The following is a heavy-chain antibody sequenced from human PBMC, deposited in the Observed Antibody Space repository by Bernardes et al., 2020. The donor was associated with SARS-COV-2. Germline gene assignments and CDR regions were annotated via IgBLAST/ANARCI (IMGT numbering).Heavy chain of an antibody. CDR1: GGSISSYY. Sequence: SETLSLTCTVSGGSISSYYWSWIRQPPGKGLEWIGYIYYSGSTNYNPSLKSRVTISVDTSKNQFSLKLSSVTAADTAVYYCARGRLASSSWYWFDPWGQGTLVTVSS. CDR2: IYYSGST. V-gene: IGHV4-59*01. D-gene: IGHD6-13*01. CDR3: ARGRLASSSWYWFDP. J-gene: IGHJ5*02.